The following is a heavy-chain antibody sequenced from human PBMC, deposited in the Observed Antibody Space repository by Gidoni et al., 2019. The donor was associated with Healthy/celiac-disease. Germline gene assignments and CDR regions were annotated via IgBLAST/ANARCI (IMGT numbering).Heavy chain of an antibody. V-gene: IGHV1-69*01. CDR1: GGTFSSYA. CDR3: ARRADCSSTSCYPPDGMDV. J-gene: IGHJ6*02. CDR2: IIPIFGTA. Sequence: QVQLVQSGAEVKKPGYSVKVSCKASGGTFSSYAISWVRQAPGQELEWMGGIIPIFGTANCAQNFQGRVTITADESTSTAYMELGSLRSEDTAVYYCARRADCSSTSCYPPDGMDVWGQGTTVTVSS. D-gene: IGHD2-2*01.